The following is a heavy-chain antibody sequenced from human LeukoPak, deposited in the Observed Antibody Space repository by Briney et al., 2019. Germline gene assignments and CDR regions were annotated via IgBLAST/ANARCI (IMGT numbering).Heavy chain of an antibody. CDR3: ARHRYCSGGSCCLDY. V-gene: IGHV5-51*01. CDR2: IYPGDSDT. CDR1: GYSFTNYW. D-gene: IGHD2-15*01. Sequence: GESLKISCKGSGYSFTNYWIGWVRQMPGKGLEWMGIIYPGDSDTRYSPSFQGQVTISADKSISTAYLQWSSLKASDTAMYYCARHRYCSGGSCCLDYWGQGTLVTVSS. J-gene: IGHJ4*02.